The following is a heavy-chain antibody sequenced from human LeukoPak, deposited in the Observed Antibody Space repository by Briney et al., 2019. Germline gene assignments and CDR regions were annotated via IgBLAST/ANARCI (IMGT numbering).Heavy chain of an antibody. CDR1: GFTFSRYA. Sequence: PGRSLRLSCAASGFTFSRYAMHWVRQAPGKGLEWVAVISYDRSNKYYADSVKGRFTISRDNSKHTLYLQMNSLRGEDTAVYYCARDLSGSVDYWGQGTLVTVSS. V-gene: IGHV3-30-3*01. CDR3: ARDLSGSVDY. J-gene: IGHJ4*02. CDR2: ISYDRSNK. D-gene: IGHD1-26*01.